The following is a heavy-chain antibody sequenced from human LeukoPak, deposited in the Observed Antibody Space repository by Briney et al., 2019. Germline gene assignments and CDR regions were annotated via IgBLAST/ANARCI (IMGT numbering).Heavy chain of an antibody. V-gene: IGHV1-69*13. Sequence: ASVKVSCKASGGTFSSYAISWVRQAPGQGLEWMGGIIPIFGTANYAQKFQGRVTITADESTSTAYMELSSLRSEDTAVYYCARVVGGYSSRSNGAFDIWGQGTMVTVSS. CDR2: IIPIFGTA. J-gene: IGHJ3*02. CDR3: ARVVGGYSSRSNGAFDI. D-gene: IGHD6-13*01. CDR1: GGTFSSYA.